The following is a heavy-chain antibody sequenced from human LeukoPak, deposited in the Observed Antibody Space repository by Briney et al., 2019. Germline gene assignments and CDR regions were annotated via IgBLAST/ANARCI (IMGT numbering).Heavy chain of an antibody. D-gene: IGHD3-10*01. CDR3: ARGAPRELFIPLLDY. CDR2: IYYSGST. CDR1: GGSISSGGYY. V-gene: IGHV4-31*03. J-gene: IGHJ4*02. Sequence: PSQTLSLTCTVSGGSISSGGYYWSWIRQHPGKGLEWIGYIYYSGSTYYNPSLKSRVTISVDTSKNQFSLKLSSVTAADTAVYYCARGAPRELFIPLLDYWGQGTLVTVSS.